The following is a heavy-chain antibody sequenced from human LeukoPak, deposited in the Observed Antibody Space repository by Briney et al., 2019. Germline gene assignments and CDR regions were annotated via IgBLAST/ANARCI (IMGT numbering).Heavy chain of an antibody. CDR1: GGSISSGNHF. CDR2: IYYSGRT. D-gene: IGHD6-6*01. J-gene: IGHJ4*02. V-gene: IGHV4-39*01. Sequence: PSETLSFTCTVSGGSISSGNHFWGWIRQPPGKGLEWIGIIYYSGRTYFNPSLKSRVTISVDTSKNQFSLKLSSVTAADTAVYYCARRAYSSSSFDYWGQGTLVTVSS. CDR3: ARRAYSSSSFDY.